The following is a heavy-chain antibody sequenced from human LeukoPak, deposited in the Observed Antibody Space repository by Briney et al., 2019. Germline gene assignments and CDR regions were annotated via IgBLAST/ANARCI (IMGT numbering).Heavy chain of an antibody. CDR3: ASYAHYGSRRDAFDY. CDR2: IYTSGST. D-gene: IGHD3-10*01. CDR1: GGSIRNYS. V-gene: IGHV4-4*07. Sequence: SETLSLTCTVSGGSIRNYSWSWIRQPAGKGLEWIGRIYTSGSTNYNPSLKSRVTMSVDTSKNQFSLKLSSVTAADTAVYYCASYAHYGSRRDAFDYWGQGTLVTVSS. J-gene: IGHJ4*02.